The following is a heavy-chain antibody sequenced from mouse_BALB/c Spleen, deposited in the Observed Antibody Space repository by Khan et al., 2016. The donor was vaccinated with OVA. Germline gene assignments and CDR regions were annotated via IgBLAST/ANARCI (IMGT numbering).Heavy chain of an antibody. Sequence: EVKLLESGPGLVKPSQSLTLTCTVTGYSITSDYAWNWIRQFPGNKLEWMGYITNSGSTSYNPTLKSRISITRDTSKNQFFLQLKFVTTEDTATYYCAMGRTYWGQGTLVTVSA. D-gene: IGHD4-1*01. CDR3: AMGRTY. V-gene: IGHV3-2*02. CDR2: ITNSGST. CDR1: GYSITSDYA. J-gene: IGHJ3*01.